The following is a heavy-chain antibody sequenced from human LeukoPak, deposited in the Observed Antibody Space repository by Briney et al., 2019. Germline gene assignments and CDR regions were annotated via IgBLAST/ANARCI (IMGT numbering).Heavy chain of an antibody. CDR2: IYHSGST. V-gene: IGHV4-4*02. D-gene: IGHD3-10*01. Sequence: SGTLSLTCAVSGGSISSSNWWSWVRQPPGKGLEWIGEIYHSGSTNYNPSLKSRVTISVDKSKNQFSLKLSSVTAADTAVYYCARVVLWFGEFYYFDYWGQGTLVTVSS. CDR3: ARVVLWFGEFYYFDY. CDR1: GGSISSSNW. J-gene: IGHJ4*02.